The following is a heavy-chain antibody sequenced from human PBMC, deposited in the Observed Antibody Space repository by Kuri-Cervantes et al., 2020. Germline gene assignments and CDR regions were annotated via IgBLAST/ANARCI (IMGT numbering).Heavy chain of an antibody. J-gene: IGHJ3*02. Sequence: GESLKISCAASGFTFIDAWMSWVRQAPGKGLEWVANIKQDGSEKYYVDSVKGRFTTSRDNAKNSLYLQMNSLRAEDTAVYYCARVGTITMIVVVIIGAFGAFDIWGQGTMVTVSS. CDR2: IKQDGSEK. D-gene: IGHD3-22*01. CDR1: GFTFIDAW. CDR3: ARVGTITMIVVVIIGAFGAFDI. V-gene: IGHV3-7*04.